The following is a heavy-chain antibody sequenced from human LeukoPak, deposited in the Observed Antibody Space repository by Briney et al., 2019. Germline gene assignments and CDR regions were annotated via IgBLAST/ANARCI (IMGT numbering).Heavy chain of an antibody. J-gene: IGHJ5*02. CDR3: AREVTMVRGVILSNWFDP. V-gene: IGHV1-24*01. Sequence: ASVKVSFKVSGYTLTELSMHWVRQAPGKGLEWMGGFDPEDGETIYAQKFQGRVTMTRDTSTSTVYMELSSLRSEDTAVYYCAREVTMVRGVILSNWFDPWGQGTLVTVSS. CDR1: GYTLTELS. D-gene: IGHD3-10*01. CDR2: FDPEDGET.